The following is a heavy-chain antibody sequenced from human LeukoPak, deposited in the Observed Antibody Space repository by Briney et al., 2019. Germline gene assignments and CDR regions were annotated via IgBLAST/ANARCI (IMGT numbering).Heavy chain of an antibody. CDR1: GYSFTSYW. CDR2: IYPGDPDT. J-gene: IGHJ4*02. D-gene: IGHD3-9*01. V-gene: IGHV5-51*01. Sequence: GESLKISCKGSGYSFTSYWIGWVRQMPGKGLEWMGIIYPGDPDTRYSPSFQGQVTISADKSISTAYLQWSSLKASDTAMYYCARRLSYDILTGYCFDYWGQGTLVTVSS. CDR3: ARRLSYDILTGYCFDY.